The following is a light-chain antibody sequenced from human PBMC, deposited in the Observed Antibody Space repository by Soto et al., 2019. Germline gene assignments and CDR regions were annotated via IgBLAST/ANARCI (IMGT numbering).Light chain of an antibody. CDR2: DTV. CDR3: LLHYNAVRV. V-gene: IGLV7-46*01. Sequence: QAVVTQEPSLTVSPGGTVTLTCGSSTGPVTGGHYPYWFQQKPGQAPKILISDTVNRASWTPVRFSGSLLGGKAALTLSGAQPEDEADYYCLLHYNAVRVFGGGTKLTVL. CDR1: TGPVTGGHY. J-gene: IGLJ3*02.